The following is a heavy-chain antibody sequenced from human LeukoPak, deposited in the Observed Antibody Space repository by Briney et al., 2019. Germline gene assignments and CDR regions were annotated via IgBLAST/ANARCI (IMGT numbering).Heavy chain of an antibody. CDR3: ARVVSGSYQEEDAFDI. CDR2: ISSSSSYI. J-gene: IGHJ3*02. Sequence: GGXLRLSCAASGFTFRSYVMNWVRQAPGKGLEWVSSISSSSSYIYYADTVKGRFTISRDNAKNSLYLQMNSLRAEDTAVYYCARVVSGSYQEEDAFDIWGQGTMVTVSS. V-gene: IGHV3-21*01. D-gene: IGHD1-26*01. CDR1: GFTFRSYV.